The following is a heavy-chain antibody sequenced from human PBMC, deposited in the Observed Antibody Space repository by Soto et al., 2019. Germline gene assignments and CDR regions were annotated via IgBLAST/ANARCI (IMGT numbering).Heavy chain of an antibody. Sequence: GASVKVSCKASGGTFSSSGFSWVRQAPGQGLEWMGMIVPSLDTTNYAQKFQARVTITADEVTSTAYMESRSLRSEDTAVYYCARWPQPRYTADPYAVDVWGQGTRVTVSS. CDR2: IVPSLDTT. J-gene: IGHJ6*02. CDR3: ARWPQPRYTADPYAVDV. CDR1: GGTFSSSG. D-gene: IGHD3-16*02. V-gene: IGHV1-69*11.